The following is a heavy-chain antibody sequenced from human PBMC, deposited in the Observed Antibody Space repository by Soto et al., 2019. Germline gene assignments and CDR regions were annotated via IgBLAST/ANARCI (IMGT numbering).Heavy chain of an antibody. V-gene: IGHV4-34*01. CDR1: GGSFSGYY. J-gene: IGHJ6*02. CDR3: ESLGGGCSEREPSYFYSGMDV. Sequence: SETLSLTCAVYGGSFSGYYWSWIRQPPGKGLEWIGEINHSGSTNYNRSLKRRVTISVDTSKNEFSLKMSSVTAADTAVYYCESLGGGCSEREPSYFYSGMDVWGQGTTVTVSS. CDR2: INHSGST. D-gene: IGHD3-16*01.